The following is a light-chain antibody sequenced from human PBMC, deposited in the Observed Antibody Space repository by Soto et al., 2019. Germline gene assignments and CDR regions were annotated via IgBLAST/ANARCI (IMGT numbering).Light chain of an antibody. J-gene: IGKJ1*01. Sequence: EIVLTQSPATLSLSPGERATLSCRASQSVSSYLAWYQQKPGQPPRLLIYDASNRATGIPARFRGSGSGTDFALTISSREPEDFAVYYWQQRSGWPPWTFVQGTKLEIK. CDR3: QQRSGWPPWT. CDR1: QSVSSY. V-gene: IGKV3-11*01. CDR2: DAS.